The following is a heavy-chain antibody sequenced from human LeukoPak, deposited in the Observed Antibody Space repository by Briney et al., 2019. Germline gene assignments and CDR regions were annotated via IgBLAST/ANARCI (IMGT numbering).Heavy chain of an antibody. V-gene: IGHV4-34*01. Sequence: PSETLSLTCAVYGESLSDYYWTWIRRSPGKGLEWIGEVNHSGGTNFNPSLKSRVTISIDTSKNQFSLKLSSVTAADTAMYYCARHAPMAGILDYWGQGTLVTVSS. J-gene: IGHJ4*02. CDR3: ARHAPMAGILDY. CDR1: GESLSDYY. D-gene: IGHD6-19*01. CDR2: VNHSGGT.